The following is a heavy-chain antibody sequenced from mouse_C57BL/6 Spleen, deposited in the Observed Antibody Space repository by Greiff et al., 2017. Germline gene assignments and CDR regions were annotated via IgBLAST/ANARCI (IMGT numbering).Heavy chain of an antibody. Sequence: VQLQQSGAELARPGASVKLSCKASGYTFTSYGISWVKQRTGQGLEWIGEIYPRSGNTYYNEKFKGKATLPADKSSSTAYMELRSLTSEDSAVYFCARHGSSGMDYWGQGTSVTVSS. CDR2: IYPRSGNT. CDR1: GYTFTSYG. D-gene: IGHD1-1*01. V-gene: IGHV1-81*01. CDR3: ARHGSSGMDY. J-gene: IGHJ4*01.